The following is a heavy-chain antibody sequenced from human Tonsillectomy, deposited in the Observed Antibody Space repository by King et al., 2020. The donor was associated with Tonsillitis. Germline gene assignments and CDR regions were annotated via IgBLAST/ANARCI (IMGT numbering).Heavy chain of an antibody. J-gene: IGHJ4*02. CDR3: ARPDSYGGYVGY. Sequence: QLQESGPGLVKPSETLSLTCTVSGGSISSSSYYWGWIRQPPGKGLEWIGLIYYSGSTYYNPSLKSRVTISVDTSKNQFSLKLSSVTAADTAVYYCARPDSYGGYVGYWGQGTLVTVSS. CDR2: IYYSGST. CDR1: GGSISSSSYY. D-gene: IGHD5-12*01. V-gene: IGHV4-39*01.